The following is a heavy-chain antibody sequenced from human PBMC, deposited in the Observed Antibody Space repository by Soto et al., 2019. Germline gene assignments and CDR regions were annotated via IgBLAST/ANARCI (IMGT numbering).Heavy chain of an antibody. J-gene: IGHJ4*02. CDR2: FDPEDGET. V-gene: IGHV1-24*01. D-gene: IGHD5-12*01. CDR3: ATIWGAPDDIVATFTDY. Sequence: RASVKVSCKVSGYTLTELSMHWVRQAPGKGLEWMGGFDPEDGETIYAQKFQGRVTMTEDTSTDTAYMELSSLRSEDTAVHYCATIWGAPDDIVATFTDYWGQGTLVTVSS. CDR1: GYTLTELS.